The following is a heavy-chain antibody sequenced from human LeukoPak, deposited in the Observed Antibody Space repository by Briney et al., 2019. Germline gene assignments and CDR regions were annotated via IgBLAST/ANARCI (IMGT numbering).Heavy chain of an antibody. CDR3: ARRAGYSYSFDY. J-gene: IGHJ4*02. Sequence: PSETLSLTCTVSGGSISSSGGYWGWIRQPPGKGLEWIGSIYYSGSNYYNPSLKNRLSISVDTSKNQFSLKLSSVTAADTALYYCARRAGYSYSFDYWGQGTLVTVSS. V-gene: IGHV4-39*01. CDR1: GGSISSSGGY. CDR2: IYYSGSN. D-gene: IGHD5-18*01.